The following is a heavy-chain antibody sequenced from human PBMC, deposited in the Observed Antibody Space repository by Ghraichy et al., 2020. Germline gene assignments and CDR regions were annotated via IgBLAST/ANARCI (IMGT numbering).Heavy chain of an antibody. V-gene: IGHV4-30-2*06. CDR1: GGSITTGDYS. CDR3: AVLASHGVDV. D-gene: IGHD3-3*01. CDR2: IYSSGNA. Sequence: LSLTCGVSGGSITTGDYSWTWVRQSPGKGLEWIGYIYSSGNAYHNPSLKSRVTISVDGSRNRFSLDVISVTAADAAVYYCAVLASHGVDVWGQGTTVAVS. J-gene: IGHJ6*02.